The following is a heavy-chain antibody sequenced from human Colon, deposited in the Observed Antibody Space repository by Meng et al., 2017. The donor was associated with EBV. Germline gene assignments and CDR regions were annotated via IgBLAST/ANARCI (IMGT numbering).Heavy chain of an antibody. J-gene: IGHJ4*02. CDR3: VRVRGDFDY. V-gene: IGHV4-39*07. Sequence: QLQLPASGPGLGTPSETLSLTGIVSGDYVSDTNHFWGWVRQAPGKGLEWVGSINSNWNTYSNPSLTSRVTMSLDTSKNQFSLKLSSVTAADTAVYYCVRVRGDFDYWGQGTLVTVSS. D-gene: IGHD3-16*01. CDR1: GDYVSDTNHF. CDR2: INSNWNT.